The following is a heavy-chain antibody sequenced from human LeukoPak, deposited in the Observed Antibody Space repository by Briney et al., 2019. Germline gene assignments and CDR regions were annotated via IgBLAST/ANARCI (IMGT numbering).Heavy chain of an antibody. CDR2: TYYRSKWYN. CDR1: GDSVSSNSAA. D-gene: IGHD6-13*01. J-gene: IGHJ4*02. CDR3: ARGASGYGSSWFWDY. Sequence: SQILSLTCAISGDSVSSNSAAWNWIRQSASRGLEWLGRTYYRSKWYNDYAVSVRSRITINPDTSKNQFSLQLDSVTPEDTAVYYCARGASGYGSSWFWDYWGQGTLVTVSP. V-gene: IGHV6-1*01.